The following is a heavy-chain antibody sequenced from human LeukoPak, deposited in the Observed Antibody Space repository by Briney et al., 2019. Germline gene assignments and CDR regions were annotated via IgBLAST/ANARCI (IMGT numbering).Heavy chain of an antibody. Sequence: GGSLRLSCATSGCIFSDYYMDWVRQAPGKGLEWVGRSRNKANSYTTEFAASVRGRSAISRDDSKNSLYLQMNNLKTEDAAVYYCATSGTLSGSYYIDFWGQGTLVTVSS. CDR1: GCIFSDYY. V-gene: IGHV3-72*01. D-gene: IGHD3-22*01. CDR2: SRNKANSYTT. J-gene: IGHJ4*02. CDR3: ATSGTLSGSYYIDF.